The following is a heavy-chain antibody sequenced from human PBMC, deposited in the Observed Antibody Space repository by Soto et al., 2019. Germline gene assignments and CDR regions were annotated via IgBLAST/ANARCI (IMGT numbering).Heavy chain of an antibody. V-gene: IGHV1-69*13. CDR3: AXDYYDSSGYYQMHAFDI. D-gene: IGHD3-22*01. J-gene: IGHJ3*02. Sequence: GASVKVSCKASGGTFSSYAISWVRQAPGQGLEWMGGIIPIFGTANYAQKFQGRVTITADESTSTAYMELSSLRSEDTAVYYCAXDYYDSSGYYQMHAFDIWGQGTMVTVSS. CDR1: GGTFSSYA. CDR2: IIPIFGTA.